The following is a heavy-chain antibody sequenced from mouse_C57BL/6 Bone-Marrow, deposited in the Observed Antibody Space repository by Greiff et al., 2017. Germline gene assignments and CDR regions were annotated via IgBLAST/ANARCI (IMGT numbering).Heavy chain of an antibody. CDR1: GYTFTSYW. CDR3: ARSPFYSSSLYYFDY. V-gene: IGHV1-55*01. J-gene: IGHJ2*01. Sequence: VQLQQPGAELVKPGASVKMSCKASGYTFTSYWITWVKQRPGQGLEWIGDIYPGSGSTNYNEKFKSKATLTVDTSSSTAYMQLSSLTSEDSAVYYWARSPFYSSSLYYFDYWGQGTTLTVSS. CDR2: IYPGSGST. D-gene: IGHD1-1*01.